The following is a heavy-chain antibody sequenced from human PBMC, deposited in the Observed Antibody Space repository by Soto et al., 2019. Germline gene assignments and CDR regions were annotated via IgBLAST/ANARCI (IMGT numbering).Heavy chain of an antibody. J-gene: IGHJ3*02. D-gene: IGHD2-15*01. CDR1: GGSISSSSYY. CDR3: ASAAGIVVVVAAKNDAFDI. Sequence: PSETLSLTCTVSGGSISSSSYYWGWIRQPPGKGLEWIGSIYYSGSTYYNPSLKSRVTISVDTSKNQFSLKLSSVTAADTAVYYCASAAGIVVVVAAKNDAFDIWGQGTMVTVSS. CDR2: IYYSGST. V-gene: IGHV4-39*07.